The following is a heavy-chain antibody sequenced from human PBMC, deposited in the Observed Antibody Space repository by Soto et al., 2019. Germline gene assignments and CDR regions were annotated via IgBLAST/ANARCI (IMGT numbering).Heavy chain of an antibody. D-gene: IGHD2-15*01. V-gene: IGHV1-69*01. J-gene: IGHJ5*02. CDR2: SIPIFGTA. Sequence: QVQLVQSGAEVKKPGSSVKVSCKASGGTFSSYAISWVRQAPGQGLEWMGGSIPIFGTANYAQKFQGRVTITADESTSTAYMERSSLRAEDTAVYYWARGCSGGSCYSRRGNWFDPWGQGTLVTVSS. CDR1: GGTFSSYA. CDR3: ARGCSGGSCYSRRGNWFDP.